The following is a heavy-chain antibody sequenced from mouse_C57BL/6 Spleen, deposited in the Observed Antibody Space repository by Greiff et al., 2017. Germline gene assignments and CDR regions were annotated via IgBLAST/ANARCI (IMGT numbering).Heavy chain of an antibody. CDR3: ARTYFFAY. Sequence: VQLQQSGPELVKPGASVKISCKASGYTFTDYYMNWVKQSHGKSLEWIGDINPNNGGTSYNQKFKGKATLTVDKSSSTAYMELRSLTSEDSAVYYCARTYFFAYWGQGTLVTVSA. CDR2: INPNNGGT. CDR1: GYTFTDYY. D-gene: IGHD2-10*01. V-gene: IGHV1-26*01. J-gene: IGHJ3*01.